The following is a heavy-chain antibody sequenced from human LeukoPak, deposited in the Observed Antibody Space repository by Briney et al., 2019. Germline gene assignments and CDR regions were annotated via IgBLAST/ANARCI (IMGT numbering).Heavy chain of an antibody. J-gene: IGHJ4*02. V-gene: IGHV1-2*04. CDR3: ARAGGASDSSGWYVFDY. Sequence: ASVTVSCKASGYTFTGYYIHWVRQAPGQGLEWMGWIKPNSGGTNYAQMFQGWVTMTRDTSISTAYMELSRLRSDNTAVYYCARAGGASDSSGWYVFDYWGQGTLVTVSS. CDR2: IKPNSGGT. D-gene: IGHD6-19*01. CDR1: GYTFTGYY.